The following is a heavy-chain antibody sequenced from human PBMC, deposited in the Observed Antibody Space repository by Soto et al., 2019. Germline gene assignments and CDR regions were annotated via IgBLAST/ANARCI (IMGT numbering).Heavy chain of an antibody. J-gene: IGHJ3*02. CDR1: GFSISRSGVG. CDR2: IYCDDEK. D-gene: IGHD5-12*01. Sequence: QITLKESGPTLVKPTQTLTLTCTISGFSISRSGVGVGWISQPPGKAPEWLALIYCDDEKRYSPSLNRRLTITKNTSKDQVVLTMTNVDPVDTATYYCPHRSGYVRAFDIWGQGTMVTVSS. CDR3: PHRSGYVRAFDI. V-gene: IGHV2-5*02.